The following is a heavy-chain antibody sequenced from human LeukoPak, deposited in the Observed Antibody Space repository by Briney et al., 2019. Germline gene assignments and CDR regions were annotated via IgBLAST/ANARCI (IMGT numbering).Heavy chain of an antibody. Sequence: SETLSLTCAVYGGSLSGYQWSWIRQPPGKGLEWIGEINHSGTTDYNPSLKSRVTISVDTSKNQFSLKLSSVTAADTAVYYCASHRHDFWSGYYPRAEYFQHWGQGTLVTVSS. CDR3: ASHRHDFWSGYYPRAEYFQH. CDR2: INHSGTT. V-gene: IGHV4-34*01. J-gene: IGHJ1*01. D-gene: IGHD3-3*01. CDR1: GGSLSGYQ.